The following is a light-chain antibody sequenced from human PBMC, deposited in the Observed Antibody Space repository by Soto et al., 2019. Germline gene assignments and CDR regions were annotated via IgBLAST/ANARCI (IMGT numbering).Light chain of an antibody. V-gene: IGLV2-8*01. CDR2: DVT. CDR3: SSYAGSSIPVA. CDR1: SSDVGGYNF. Sequence: QSVLTQPPSASGSPGQSVTISCTGASSDVGGYNFVSWYQHHPGKAPRLMIYDVTQRPSGVPDRFSGSKSGNTASLTVSVLQVDDEAYYYCSSYAGSSIPVAFGGGTKLTVL. J-gene: IGLJ2*01.